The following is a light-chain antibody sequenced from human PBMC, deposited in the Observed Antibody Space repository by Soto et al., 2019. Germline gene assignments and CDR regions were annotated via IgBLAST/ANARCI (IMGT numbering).Light chain of an antibody. CDR3: SSYTTAYTQV. J-gene: IGLJ3*02. Sequence: QSALTQPASVSGSPGQSITISCTGTSSDIGAYNYVSWYRQHPGKAPNLMIYDVNNRPSGVSDRFSGSKSGNTASLTISRLQAEDEAHYYCSSYTTAYTQVFGGGTKLTVL. V-gene: IGLV2-14*03. CDR2: DVN. CDR1: SSDIGAYNY.